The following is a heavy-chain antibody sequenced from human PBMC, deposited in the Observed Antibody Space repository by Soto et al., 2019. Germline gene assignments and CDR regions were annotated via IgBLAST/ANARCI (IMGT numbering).Heavy chain of an antibody. CDR2: IIPIFDTA. CDR1: GGTFRSYA. D-gene: IGHD3-3*01. CDR3: ARESWSGPFEY. V-gene: IGHV1-69*13. J-gene: IGHJ4*02. Sequence: ASVPVSFPASGGTFRSYAIILVRQAPGQGLEWMGGIIPIFDTANYAQKFQGRVTITADESTSTAYMELSSLRSEDTAVYYCARESWSGPFEYWGQGTLVTVSS.